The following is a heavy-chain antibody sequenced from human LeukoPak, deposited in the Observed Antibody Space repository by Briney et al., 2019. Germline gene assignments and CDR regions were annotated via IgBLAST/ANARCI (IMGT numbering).Heavy chain of an antibody. Sequence: GGSLRLSCSASGFTFSSYAMHWVRQAPGKGLEYVSAISGNGGSTYYADSVKGRFTISRDNSKNTLYLQMSSLRAEDTAVYYCVKSENDFWSGYFYYYYGMDVWGQGTTVTVS. CDR2: ISGNGGST. V-gene: IGHV3-64D*09. CDR1: GFTFSSYA. CDR3: VKSENDFWSGYFYYYYGMDV. D-gene: IGHD3-3*01. J-gene: IGHJ6*02.